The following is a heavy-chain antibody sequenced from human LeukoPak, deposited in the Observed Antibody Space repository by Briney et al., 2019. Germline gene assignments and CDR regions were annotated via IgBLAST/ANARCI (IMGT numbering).Heavy chain of an antibody. V-gene: IGHV5-51*01. CDR3: ARHKKGYMSSPDGIIWFDP. Sequence: GSLKISCKGSGYSFTNYWIGWVRQMPGQGLEWIGLIYPGDSDTKYSPSFQGQVTISVDKSISTAYLQWSSLKASDTAIYYCARHKKGYMSSPDGIIWFDPWGQGTLVTVSS. CDR2: IYPGDSDT. D-gene: IGHD3-16*02. CDR1: GYSFTNYW. J-gene: IGHJ5*02.